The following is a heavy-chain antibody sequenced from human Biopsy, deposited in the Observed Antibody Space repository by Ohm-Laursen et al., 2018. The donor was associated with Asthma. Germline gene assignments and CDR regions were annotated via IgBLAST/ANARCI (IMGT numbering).Heavy chain of an antibody. V-gene: IGHV4-31*03. CDR2: IYYSGST. J-gene: IGHJ5*02. D-gene: IGHD4-17*01. CDR1: GGYINIGDYY. Sequence: TLSLTCPVSGGYINIGDYYWSWIRQHPVKGLEWIGYIYYSGSTYYNPSLKSRVSISLDTSKNQFSLSLTSVTAADTAVYYCARTAYGDDGFDPWGQGTLVTVSS. CDR3: ARTAYGDDGFDP.